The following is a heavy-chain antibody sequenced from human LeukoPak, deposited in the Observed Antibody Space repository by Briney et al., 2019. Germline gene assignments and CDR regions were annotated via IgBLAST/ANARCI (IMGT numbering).Heavy chain of an antibody. V-gene: IGHV1-18*01. CDR2: ISAYNGNT. CDR3: ARDGGSSSFYYYYYGMDV. Sequence: ASVKVSCKASGYTFTSYGISWVRQAPGQGLEWMGWISAYNGNTNYAQKLQCRVTMTTDTSTSTAYMELRSLRSDDTAVYYCARDGGSSSFYYYYYGMDVWGQGTTVTVSS. CDR1: GYTFTSYG. J-gene: IGHJ6*02. D-gene: IGHD6-6*01.